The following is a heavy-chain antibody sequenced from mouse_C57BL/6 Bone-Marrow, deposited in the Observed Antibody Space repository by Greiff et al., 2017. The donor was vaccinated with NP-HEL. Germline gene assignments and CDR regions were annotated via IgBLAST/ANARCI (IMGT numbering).Heavy chain of an antibody. V-gene: IGHV1-69*01. CDR2: IDPSDSYT. J-gene: IGHJ1*03. Sequence: QVQLQQPGAELVMPGASVKLSCKASGYTFTSYWMHWVKQRPGQGLEWIGEIDPSDSYTNYNQKFKGKSTLTVDNSSSTAYMQLSSLTSEDSAVYYCARDYYGSSYGYFDVWGTGTTVTVSS. D-gene: IGHD1-1*01. CDR3: ARDYYGSSYGYFDV. CDR1: GYTFTSYW.